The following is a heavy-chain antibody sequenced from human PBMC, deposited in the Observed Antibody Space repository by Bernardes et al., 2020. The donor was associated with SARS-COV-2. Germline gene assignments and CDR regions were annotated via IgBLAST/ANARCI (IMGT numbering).Heavy chain of an antibody. Sequence: SGPTLVKPTQTLTLTCTFSGFSLSTSGVGVGWIRQPPGKALEWLALIYWDDDKRYSPSLKSRLTITKDTSKNQVVLTMTNMDPVDTATYYCAHTAEWLADLYYYYGMDVWGQGTTVTVSS. D-gene: IGHD3-3*01. CDR3: AHTAEWLADLYYYYGMDV. CDR2: IYWDDDK. CDR1: GFSLSTSGVG. V-gene: IGHV2-5*02. J-gene: IGHJ6*02.